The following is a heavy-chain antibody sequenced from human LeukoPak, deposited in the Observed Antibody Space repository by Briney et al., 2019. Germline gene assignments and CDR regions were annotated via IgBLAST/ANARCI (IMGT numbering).Heavy chain of an antibody. Sequence: SGPTLGKPTQTLTLTCTFSGYSLSTSGVGVGWIRQPPGKALEWLALIYWDDDKRYSPSLKSRLTITKDTSKNQVVLTMTNMDPVDTATYYCAHSPGDIAAAVIDPWGQGTLVTVSS. CDR1: GYSLSTSGVG. CDR3: AHSPGDIAAAVIDP. V-gene: IGHV2-5*02. D-gene: IGHD6-13*01. J-gene: IGHJ5*02. CDR2: IYWDDDK.